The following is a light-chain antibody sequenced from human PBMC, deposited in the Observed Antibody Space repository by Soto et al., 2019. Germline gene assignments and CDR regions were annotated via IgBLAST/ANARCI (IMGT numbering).Light chain of an antibody. J-gene: IGKJ4*01. V-gene: IGKV3-20*01. CDR3: QQYGSSPLT. CDR2: GAS. CDR1: QSVSRSS. Sequence: DIGLTQSPGTLSLSPGERATLSCRASQSVSRSSLAWHQQRPGQAPRLLIYGASSRATGIPDRFSGSGSGTDFTLTISRLEPEDFAVYYCQQYGSSPLTLGGGTKVDIK.